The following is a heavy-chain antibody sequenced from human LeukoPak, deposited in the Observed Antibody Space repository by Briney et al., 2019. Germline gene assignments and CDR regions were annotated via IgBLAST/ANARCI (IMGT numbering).Heavy chain of an antibody. D-gene: IGHD5-18*01. V-gene: IGHV3-23*01. Sequence: GGSLRLSCAGSGCTFSKYVMSWVGQAPGKGLEWVSAISGSGGSTYYADSVKGRFTISRDNSKNTLYLQMNSLRAEDTAVYYCAAPPVDTTMVYFDDCGQGTLVTVSS. CDR2: ISGSGGST. J-gene: IGHJ4*02. CDR3: AAPPVDTTMVYFDD. CDR1: GCTFSKYV.